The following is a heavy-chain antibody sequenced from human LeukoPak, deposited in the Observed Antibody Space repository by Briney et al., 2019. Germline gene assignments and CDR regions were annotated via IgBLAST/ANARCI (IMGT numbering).Heavy chain of an antibody. D-gene: IGHD3-3*01. V-gene: IGHV4-61*02. Sequence: PSQTLSLTCTVSGGSISSGSYYWSWIRQPAGKGLEWIGRIYTSGSTNYNPSLKCRVTISVDTSKNQFSLKLSSVTAADTAVYYCARHLDGLESNDFWSDQPYYFDYWGQGTLVTVSP. CDR2: IYTSGST. J-gene: IGHJ4*02. CDR1: GGSISSGSYY. CDR3: ARHLDGLESNDFWSDQPYYFDY.